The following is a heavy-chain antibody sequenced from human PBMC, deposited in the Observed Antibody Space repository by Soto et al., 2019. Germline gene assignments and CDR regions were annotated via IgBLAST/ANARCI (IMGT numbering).Heavy chain of an antibody. CDR1: GDSISSRSYY. D-gene: IGHD6-13*01. Sequence: LQESGPGLVKPSETLSLTCSVFGDSISSRSYYWAWIRRPPGMGLEWIASISYTGNTYYNPSLTGRAPISGDTSKNQFSLKLSFVTAADTAVYYCARFSWYDGDSITNYYMDFWGNGATVTVSS. CDR2: ISYTGNT. CDR3: ARFSWYDGDSITNYYMDF. J-gene: IGHJ6*03. V-gene: IGHV4-39*01.